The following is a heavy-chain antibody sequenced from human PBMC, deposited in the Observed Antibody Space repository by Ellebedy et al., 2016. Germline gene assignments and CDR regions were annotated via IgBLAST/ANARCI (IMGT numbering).Heavy chain of an antibody. CDR2: ISYDGSNK. Sequence: GESLKIPXAASGFTFSSYAMHWVRQAPGKGLEWVAVISYDGSNKYYADSVKGRFTISRDNSKNTLYLQMNSLRAEDTAVYYCASSGGMDDAFDIWGQGTMVTVSS. CDR1: GFTFSSYA. J-gene: IGHJ3*02. V-gene: IGHV3-30-3*01. CDR3: ASSGGMDDAFDI. D-gene: IGHD3-10*01.